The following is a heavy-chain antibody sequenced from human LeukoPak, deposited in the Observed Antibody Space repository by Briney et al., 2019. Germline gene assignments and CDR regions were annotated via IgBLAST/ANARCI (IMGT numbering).Heavy chain of an antibody. V-gene: IGHV1-2*02. J-gene: IGHJ4*02. CDR3: AREPGIAAAGRGDY. CDR1: GYTFTGYY. CDR2: INPNSGGT. D-gene: IGHD6-13*01. Sequence: ASVKVSCKASGYTFTGYYMHWVRQAPGQGLEWIGWINPNSGGTNYAQKFQGRVTMTRDTSISTAYMELSRLRSDDTAVYYCAREPGIAAAGRGDYWGQGTLVTVSS.